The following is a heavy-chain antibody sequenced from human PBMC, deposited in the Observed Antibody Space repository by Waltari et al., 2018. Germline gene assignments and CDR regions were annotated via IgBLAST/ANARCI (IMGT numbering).Heavy chain of an antibody. V-gene: IGHV4-34*01. CDR3: ARQFSSGWYSEY. Sequence: QVQLQQWGAGLLKPSETLSLTCAVYGGSFSGYYWSWIRPSPGKGREWSGEINHSGSTNENPSRKSRVTISVDTSNNQFSLKVSSVTAADTAVYYCARQFSSGWYSEYWGQGTLVTVSS. CDR1: GGSFSGYY. J-gene: IGHJ4*02. D-gene: IGHD6-19*01. CDR2: INHSGST.